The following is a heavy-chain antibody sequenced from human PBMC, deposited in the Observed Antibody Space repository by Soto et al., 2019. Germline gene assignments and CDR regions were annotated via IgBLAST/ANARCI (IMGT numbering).Heavy chain of an antibody. J-gene: IGHJ6*02. D-gene: IGHD6-19*01. Sequence: SETLSLTCTVSGGSISSYYWSWIRQPPGKGLEWIGYIYYSGSTNYNPSLKSRVTISVDTSKNQFSLKLSSVTAADTAAYYCARDQAYSSGWDDDYYYYGMDVWGQGTTVTVSS. CDR3: ARDQAYSSGWDDDYYYYGMDV. CDR1: GGSISSYY. CDR2: IYYSGST. V-gene: IGHV4-59*01.